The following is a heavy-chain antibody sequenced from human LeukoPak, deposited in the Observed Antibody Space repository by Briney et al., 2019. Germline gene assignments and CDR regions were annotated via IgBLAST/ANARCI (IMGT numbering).Heavy chain of an antibody. CDR3: ARDGDYGSFGAGDYYYGMDV. CDR2: ISYDGSNK. J-gene: IGHJ6*04. CDR1: GFTFSSYG. V-gene: IGHV3-30*03. Sequence: QPGRSLRLSCAASGFTFSSYGMHWVRQAPGKGLEWVAVISYDGSNKYYADSVKGRFTISRDNSKNTLYLQMNSLRAEDTAVYYCARDGDYGSFGAGDYYYGMDVWGKGTTVTVSS. D-gene: IGHD3-10*01.